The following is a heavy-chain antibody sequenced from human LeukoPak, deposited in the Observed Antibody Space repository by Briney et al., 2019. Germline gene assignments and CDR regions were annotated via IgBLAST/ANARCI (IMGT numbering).Heavy chain of an antibody. CDR2: IRSKAYGGTT. CDR1: GFTFGDYA. V-gene: IGHV3-49*04. J-gene: IGHJ6*03. D-gene: IGHD2-15*01. CDR3: TRIPMGGGSPYYYYMDV. Sequence: PGGSLRLSCTASGFTFGDYAMSWVRQAPGKGLEWVGFIRSKAYGGTTEYAASVKGRFTISRDDSKSIAYLQMNSLKTEDTAVYYCTRIPMGGGSPYYYYMDVWGKGTTVTVSS.